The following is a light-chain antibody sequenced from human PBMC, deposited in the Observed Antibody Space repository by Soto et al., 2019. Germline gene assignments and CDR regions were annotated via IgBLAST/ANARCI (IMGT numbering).Light chain of an antibody. CDR2: DAS. V-gene: IGKV3-15*01. Sequence: EIVLTQSPDTLSLSPGEISTLSCRASQSISRTLAWYQQKSGQPPRLLIYDASTRATGIPARFSGSGSGTEFTLTITSLQSEDFAVYYCQQYNNWPRTFGQGTKVDIK. CDR3: QQYNNWPRT. J-gene: IGKJ1*01. CDR1: QSISRT.